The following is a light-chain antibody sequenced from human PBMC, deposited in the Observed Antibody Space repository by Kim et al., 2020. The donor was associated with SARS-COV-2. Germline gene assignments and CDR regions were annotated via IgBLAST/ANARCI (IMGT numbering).Light chain of an antibody. CDR2: AAS. J-gene: IGKJ2*01. Sequence: DTQMTQSPSSLSASVGDRVTITCRASQNIKSYLNWYQQKPGKAPKLLIYAASSLQSGVPSRFSGSGSGTDFTLTISSLQPEDFATYSCQQTYKIPTFGQGTKLEI. CDR3: QQTYKIPT. CDR1: QNIKSY. V-gene: IGKV1-39*01.